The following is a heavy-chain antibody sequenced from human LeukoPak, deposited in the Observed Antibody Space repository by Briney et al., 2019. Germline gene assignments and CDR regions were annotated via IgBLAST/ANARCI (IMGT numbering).Heavy chain of an antibody. V-gene: IGHV1-18*01. CDR1: GYTYTSYG. J-gene: IGHJ6*02. D-gene: IGHD5-18*01. Sequence: ASVKVSCKASGYTYTSYGISWVRQAPGQGLGLMGWIGAYNRNTNYAQKVQDRVTMTTDSSTTTAYMELRSLTSDDTALYYCARDTAVAYYGMDVWGPGTTVTVSS. CDR2: IGAYNRNT. CDR3: ARDTAVAYYGMDV.